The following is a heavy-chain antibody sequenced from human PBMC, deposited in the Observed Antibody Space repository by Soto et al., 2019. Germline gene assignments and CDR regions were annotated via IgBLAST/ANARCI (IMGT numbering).Heavy chain of an antibody. J-gene: IGHJ4*02. CDR2: IIPLFAAA. Sequence: SVKVSCKASGVAFSTHAISCVRQAPGQGLEWMGGIIPLFAAANYAQKFQDRVTITADESTSTAYLEVRDLRSEDTAVYYCARDLEYGQKIFDDWGQGTQVTVSS. CDR1: GVAFSTHA. CDR3: ARDLEYGQKIFDD. V-gene: IGHV1-69*13. D-gene: IGHD4-17*01.